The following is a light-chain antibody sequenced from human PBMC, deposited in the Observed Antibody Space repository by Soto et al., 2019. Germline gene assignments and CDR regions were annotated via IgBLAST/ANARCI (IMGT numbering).Light chain of an antibody. V-gene: IGKV3D-20*01. CDR3: QQYGSSPRT. CDR2: DAS. Sequence: EIVITHSPATRSLSAGERATLSCGASQSVSSNYLAWYQQKPGQAPRLLIYDASRRATGIPDRFSGSGSGTDFTLTVSGLEPEDFAVYFCQQYGSSPRTLGQGTKVDI. J-gene: IGKJ1*01. CDR1: QSVSSNY.